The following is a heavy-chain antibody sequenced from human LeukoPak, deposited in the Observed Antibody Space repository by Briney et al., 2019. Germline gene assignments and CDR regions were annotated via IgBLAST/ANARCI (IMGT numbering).Heavy chain of an antibody. CDR1: GFTFSSYA. V-gene: IGHV3-23*01. CDR2: ISGSGGST. CDR3: AKDSGTLVGATSAFDI. D-gene: IGHD1-26*01. Sequence: GGSLRLSCAASGFTFSSYAMSWVRQAPGKGLEWVSAISGSGGSTYYADSVKGRFTISRDNSKNTLYLQMNSLRAEDTAVYYCAKDSGTLVGATSAFDIWGQGTMVTVSS. J-gene: IGHJ3*02.